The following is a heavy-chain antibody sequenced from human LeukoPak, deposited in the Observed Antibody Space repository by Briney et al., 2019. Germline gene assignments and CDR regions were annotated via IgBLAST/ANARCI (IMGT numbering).Heavy chain of an antibody. Sequence: PGGSLRLSCAASGFTFSSYAMSWVRQAPGKGLEWVSAISGSGGSTYYADSVEGRFTISRDNSKNTLDLQMSSLRAEDTAVYYCARRGHGYGSPFDYWGQGTLVTVSS. V-gene: IGHV3-23*01. CDR1: GFTFSSYA. CDR3: ARRGHGYGSPFDY. J-gene: IGHJ4*02. CDR2: ISGSGGST. D-gene: IGHD5-18*01.